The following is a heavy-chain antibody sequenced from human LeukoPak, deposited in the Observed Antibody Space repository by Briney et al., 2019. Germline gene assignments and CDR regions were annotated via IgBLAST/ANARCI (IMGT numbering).Heavy chain of an antibody. Sequence: GGSLRLSCAASGFTFSTCWMYWVRHAPEQGLVWVARITADGRKNYADSVKDRFTISRDNAKNTLYLQMNSLRVEDTAMYYCVRGGVEPYWGQGTLVTVSS. CDR3: VRGGVEPY. CDR2: ITADGRKN. D-gene: IGHD1-14*01. J-gene: IGHJ4*02. V-gene: IGHV3-74*01. CDR1: GFTFSTCW.